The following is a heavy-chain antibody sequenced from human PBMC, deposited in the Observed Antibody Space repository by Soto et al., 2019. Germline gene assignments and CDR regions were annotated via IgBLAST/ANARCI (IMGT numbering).Heavy chain of an antibody. Sequence: GASVKVSCKASGYTFTTYDINWVRQATGQGLEWMGWMSPNSGATGYAQKFQGRVTMTRDTSISTAYMELSNLRSEDTAIYYCARGVDAGVDVWGQGTTVTSP. CDR1: GYTFTTYD. J-gene: IGHJ6*02. D-gene: IGHD1-1*01. V-gene: IGHV1-8*01. CDR2: MSPNSGAT. CDR3: ARGVDAGVDV.